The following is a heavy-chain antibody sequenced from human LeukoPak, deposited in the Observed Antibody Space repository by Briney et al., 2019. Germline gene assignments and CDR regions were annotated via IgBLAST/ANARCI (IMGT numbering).Heavy chain of an antibody. Sequence: GGSLRLSCAASGFTFNNYWMSWVRQVPGKGLECVANIKQDGSEKFYVDSAKGRFTISRDNAKNSLYLQMNSLRAEDTAVYYCARPSRGSTPDYWGQGTLVTVSS. J-gene: IGHJ4*02. V-gene: IGHV3-7*04. CDR3: ARPSRGSTPDY. D-gene: IGHD1-26*01. CDR2: IKQDGSEK. CDR1: GFTFNNYW.